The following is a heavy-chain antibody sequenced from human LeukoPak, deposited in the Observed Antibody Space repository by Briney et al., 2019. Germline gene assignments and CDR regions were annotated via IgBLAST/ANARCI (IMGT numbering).Heavy chain of an antibody. V-gene: IGHV4-61*08. Sequence: SETLSLTCTVSGGSISSGDYYWSWIRQPPGKGLEWIGYIYYSGSTNYNPSLKSRVTISVDTSKNQFSLKLSSVTAADTAVYYCARQGYSSSWPLFDYWGQGTLVTVSS. CDR2: IYYSGST. J-gene: IGHJ4*02. CDR1: GGSISSGDYY. CDR3: ARQGYSSSWPLFDY. D-gene: IGHD6-13*01.